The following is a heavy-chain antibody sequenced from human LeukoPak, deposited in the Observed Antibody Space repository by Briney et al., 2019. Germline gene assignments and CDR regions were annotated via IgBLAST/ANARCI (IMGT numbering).Heavy chain of an antibody. CDR3: ASMGELRVDYFDY. Sequence: GASVKVSCKASGGTFSSYAISWVRQAPGQGLEWMGRIIPILGIANYAQKFQGRVTITADKSTSTAYMELSSLRSEDTAVYYCASMGELRVDYFDYWGQGTLVTVSS. V-gene: IGHV1-69*04. CDR1: GGTFSSYA. D-gene: IGHD3-16*01. J-gene: IGHJ4*02. CDR2: IIPILGIA.